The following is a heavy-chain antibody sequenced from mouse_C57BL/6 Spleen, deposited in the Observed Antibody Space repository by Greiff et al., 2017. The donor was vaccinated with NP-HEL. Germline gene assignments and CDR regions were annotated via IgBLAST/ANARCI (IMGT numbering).Heavy chain of an antibody. J-gene: IGHJ3*01. CDR3: VSRGDSSGFAY. Sequence: EVQLVESGGGLVQPKGSLKLSCAASGFSFNTYAMNWVRQAPGKGVEWVACIRSKSNNYATYYADSVKDRFTISRDESESMLYLQMNNLKTEDTAMYYCVSRGDSSGFAYWGQGTLVTVSA. D-gene: IGHD3-2*02. CDR2: IRSKSNNYAT. V-gene: IGHV10-1*01. CDR1: GFSFNTYA.